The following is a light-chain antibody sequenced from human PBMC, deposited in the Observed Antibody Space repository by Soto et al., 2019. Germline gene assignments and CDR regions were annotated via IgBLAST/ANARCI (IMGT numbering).Light chain of an antibody. CDR2: EGS. V-gene: IGLV2-23*01. J-gene: IGLJ1*01. Sequence: QSALTQPASVSGSPGQSITISCTGTSSDVGSYNLVSWYQQHPDKAPKLMIYEGSKRPSGVSNRFSASKSGNTASLAISGLQAEDEADYYCCSYAGDSTYVFGSGTKVTVL. CDR1: SSDVGSYNL. CDR3: CSYAGDSTYV.